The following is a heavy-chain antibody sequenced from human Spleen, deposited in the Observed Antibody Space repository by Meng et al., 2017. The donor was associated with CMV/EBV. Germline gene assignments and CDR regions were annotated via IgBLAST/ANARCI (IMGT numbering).Heavy chain of an antibody. J-gene: IGHJ4*02. CDR1: GFTFGDYA. Sequence: GESLKISCTTSGFTFGDYAMSWVRQAPGKGLEWVGFIRGKIYGGTTEYAASVKGRFTISRDDPNGIAYLQMNSLKTDDTAVYYCTRDRKDIVVVPAAKKYDYWGQGTLVTVSS. CDR2: IRGKIYGGTT. D-gene: IGHD2-2*01. V-gene: IGHV3-49*04. CDR3: TRDRKDIVVVPAAKKYDY.